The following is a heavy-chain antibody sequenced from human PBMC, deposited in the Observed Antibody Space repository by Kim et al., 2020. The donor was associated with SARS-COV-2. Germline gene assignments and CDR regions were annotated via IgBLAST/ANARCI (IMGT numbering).Heavy chain of an antibody. V-gene: IGHV3-23*01. J-gene: IGHJ4*02. D-gene: IGHD5-18*01. CDR3: AKDRGYSYGYFDD. Sequence: GNGSFNISRDNSMNTLYLQMNSLRAEDTAVYYCAKDRGYSYGYFDDWGQGTLVTVSS.